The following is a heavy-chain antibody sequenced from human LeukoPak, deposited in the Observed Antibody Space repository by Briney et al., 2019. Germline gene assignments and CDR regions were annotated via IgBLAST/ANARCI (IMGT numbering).Heavy chain of an antibody. J-gene: IGHJ6*02. CDR1: GFTFDDYA. V-gene: IGHV3-9*01. CDR3: AKSFDYYGMDV. CDR2: ISWNSGSI. Sequence: GGSLRLSCAASGFTFDDYAVHWVRQAPGKGLEWVSGISWNSGSIGYADSVKGRFTISRDNAKNSLYLQMNSLRAEDTALYYCAKSFDYYGMDVWGQGTTVTVSS.